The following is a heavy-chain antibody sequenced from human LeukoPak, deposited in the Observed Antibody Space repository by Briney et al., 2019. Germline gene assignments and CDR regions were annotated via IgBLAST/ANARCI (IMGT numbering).Heavy chain of an antibody. CDR1: GGSFSGYY. D-gene: IGHD6-13*01. CDR2: INHSGST. J-gene: IGHJ4*02. CDR3: ARGYSSSWYSFDY. Sequence: SETLSLTCAVSGGSFSGYYWTWIRQPPGKGLEWIGEINHSGSTNYNPSLKSRVTISIDTSKNQFSLILSSVTAADTAVYYCARGYSSSWYSFDYWGQGTLVTVSS. V-gene: IGHV4-34*01.